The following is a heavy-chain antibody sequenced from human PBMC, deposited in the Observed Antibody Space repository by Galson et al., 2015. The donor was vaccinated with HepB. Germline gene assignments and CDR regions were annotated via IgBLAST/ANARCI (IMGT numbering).Heavy chain of an antibody. J-gene: IGHJ3*02. Sequence: SVKVSCKASGNAFTKYFVHWVRQAPGQGLEWMGIINPSGGSTTYAQKLQGKSIMIRGTSTTTVYMELTKLRSEDTAIYYCASPSVYYGDAFDIWGQGTRVTVSS. D-gene: IGHD3-22*01. CDR1: GNAFTKYF. CDR3: ASPSVYYGDAFDI. V-gene: IGHV1-46*04. CDR2: INPSGGST.